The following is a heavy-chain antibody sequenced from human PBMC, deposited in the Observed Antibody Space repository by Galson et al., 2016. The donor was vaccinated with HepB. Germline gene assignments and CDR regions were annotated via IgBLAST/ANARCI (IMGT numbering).Heavy chain of an antibody. Sequence: QSGAEVKKPGESLRISCKASGYKFTSHWISWVRQMPGKGLEWMGRIDPSDSYTNYSPPFQGHVTISFDKSITTAYLQWRSLKASDTAIYYCAKSLGIAEYNWSDPWGQGTLVVVSS. CDR2: IDPSDSYT. V-gene: IGHV5-10-1*01. J-gene: IGHJ5*02. CDR1: GYKFTSHW. CDR3: AKSLGIAEYNWSDP. D-gene: IGHD6-13*01.